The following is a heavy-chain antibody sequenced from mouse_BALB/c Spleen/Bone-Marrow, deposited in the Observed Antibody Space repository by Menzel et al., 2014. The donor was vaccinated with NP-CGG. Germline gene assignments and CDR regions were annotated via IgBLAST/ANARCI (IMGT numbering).Heavy chain of an antibody. D-gene: IGHD2-3*01. V-gene: IGHV5-9-4*01. Sequence: EVQLVESGGGLVKPGGSLKLSCAAYGFTFSSYAMSWVRQSPEKRLAWVAAISSGGSYTYYSDTVTGRFTISRDNAKKTLYLEMSSLRSEDTAMYYCARDGGGYSSWFAYWGQGTLVTVSA. CDR2: ISSGGSYT. CDR1: GFTFSSYA. CDR3: ARDGGGYSSWFAY. J-gene: IGHJ3*01.